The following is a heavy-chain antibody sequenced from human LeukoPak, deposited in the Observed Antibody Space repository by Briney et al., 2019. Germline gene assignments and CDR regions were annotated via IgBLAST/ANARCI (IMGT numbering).Heavy chain of an antibody. CDR3: ARRRVYDILTGYDGFDI. D-gene: IGHD3-9*01. V-gene: IGHV4-59*08. J-gene: IGHJ3*02. Sequence: SETLSLTCTVSGGSISSNYWSWIRQPPGKGLEWIGYIYYSGNTNYNPSLKSRVTISVDTSKNQVSLKLSPVTAADTAVYYCARRRVYDILTGYDGFDIWGQGTMVTVSS. CDR2: IYYSGNT. CDR1: GGSISSNY.